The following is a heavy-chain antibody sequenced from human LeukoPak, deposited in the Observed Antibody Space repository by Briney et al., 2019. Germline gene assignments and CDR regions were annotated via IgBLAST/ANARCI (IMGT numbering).Heavy chain of an antibody. CDR2: FSDSWNT. CDR3: AREKVAGTPVSRGHFDY. Sequence: SETLSLTCTVSGDSISAYYWSWIRQPPGKGLEWIGYFSDSWNTDYNPSLKSRVTISADTSKNQFSLELTSVTAADTAVYYCAREKVAGTPVSRGHFDYWGQGTLVTVSS. J-gene: IGHJ4*02. D-gene: IGHD6-19*01. CDR1: GDSISAYY. V-gene: IGHV4-59*12.